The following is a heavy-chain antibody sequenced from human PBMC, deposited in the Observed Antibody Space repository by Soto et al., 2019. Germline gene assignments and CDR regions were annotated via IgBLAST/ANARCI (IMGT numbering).Heavy chain of an antibody. Sequence: GGSLRLSCSASGFTFSSYAMHWVRQAPGKGLEHVSGLSNNGGITYYADSVKGRFTISRDNSANMVFLQMSSLTTEDAAMYYCAKWHTYYYDSRGFSGFDCWGRGTLVTVSS. CDR2: LSNNGGIT. V-gene: IGHV3-64D*06. CDR3: AKWHTYYYDSRGFSGFDC. CDR1: GFTFSSYA. D-gene: IGHD3-22*01. J-gene: IGHJ4*02.